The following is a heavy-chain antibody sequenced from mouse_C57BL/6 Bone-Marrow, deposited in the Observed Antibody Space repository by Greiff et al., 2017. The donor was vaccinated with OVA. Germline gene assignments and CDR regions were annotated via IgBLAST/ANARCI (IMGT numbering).Heavy chain of an antibody. CDR1: GYSFTGYY. CDR2: INPSTGGT. J-gene: IGHJ3*01. D-gene: IGHD4-1*01. CDR3: ARGGTSPFAY. V-gene: IGHV1-42*01. Sequence: EVQLQQSGPELVKPGASVKISCKASGYSFTGYYMNWVKQSPEKSLEWIGEINPSTGGTTYNQKFKAKATLTVDKSSSTAYLQLKRLTAEDFAVYDCARGGTSPFAYWGQGTLVTVSA.